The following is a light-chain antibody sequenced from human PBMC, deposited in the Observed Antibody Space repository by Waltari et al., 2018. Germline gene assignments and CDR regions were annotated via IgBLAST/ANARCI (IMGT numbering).Light chain of an antibody. Sequence: DIVMTQSPDSLAVSLGERATINCKSSQSLLYTSNNKNSLTPYQQKPGQPPNLLLYWAATRGSGVPDRVSGSGSGTDFTLTISSLQPDDFATYYCQQYYSYPITFGGGTKVEIK. V-gene: IGKV4-1*01. CDR2: WAA. CDR1: QSLLYTSNNKNS. J-gene: IGKJ4*01. CDR3: QQYYSYPIT.